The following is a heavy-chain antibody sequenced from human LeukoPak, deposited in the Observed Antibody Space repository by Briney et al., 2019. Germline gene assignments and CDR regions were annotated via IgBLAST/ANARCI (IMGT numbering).Heavy chain of an antibody. V-gene: IGHV3-21*01. CDR2: ISRSGTSI. Sequence: GESLRLSWAASGITFSNTTMDWVRQAPGKGLEWVSSISRSGTSIYYADSLRGRFTISRDNAKNSLYLQMNSLGVDDTAVYYCAKEGRSATPGYWGQGTLVTVSS. CDR3: AKEGRSATPGY. D-gene: IGHD6-25*01. CDR1: GITFSNTT. J-gene: IGHJ4*02.